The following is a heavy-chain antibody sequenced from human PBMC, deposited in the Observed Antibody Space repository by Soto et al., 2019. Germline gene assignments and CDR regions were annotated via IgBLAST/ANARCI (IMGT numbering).Heavy chain of an antibody. V-gene: IGHV3-7*03. Sequence: EVQLVESGGGLVQPGGSLRLSCAASGFTFSSYWMSWVRQAPGKGLEWVAIIKQDGTEKYYVDSVKGRFTISRDNAKNSLYWQMNSLTAEDTAVYYCAGGSLAVAGPLDYWGQGTLVTVSS. CDR2: IKQDGTEK. J-gene: IGHJ4*02. D-gene: IGHD6-19*01. CDR1: GFTFSSYW. CDR3: AGGSLAVAGPLDY.